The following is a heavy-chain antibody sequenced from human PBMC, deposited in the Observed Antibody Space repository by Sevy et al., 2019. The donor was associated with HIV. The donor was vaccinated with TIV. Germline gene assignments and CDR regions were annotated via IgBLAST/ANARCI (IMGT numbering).Heavy chain of an antibody. CDR2: ISGSGSTI. V-gene: IGHV3-11*01. CDR1: GFTFSDYY. CDR3: AREYHHDAFDI. J-gene: IGHJ3*02. D-gene: IGHD2-2*01. Sequence: GGSLRLSCAASGFTFSDYYMSWIRQAPGKGLEWVSYISGSGSTIYYADSVKGRFTISRDNAKNSLYLQINSLRAEDTALYYCAREYHHDAFDIWGQRTMVTVSS.